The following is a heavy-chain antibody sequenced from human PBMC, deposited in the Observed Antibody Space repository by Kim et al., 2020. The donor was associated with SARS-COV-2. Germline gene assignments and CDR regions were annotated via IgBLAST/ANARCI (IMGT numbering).Heavy chain of an antibody. V-gene: IGHV6-1*01. D-gene: IGHD6-13*01. CDR3: ARRSISADGIFDY. Sequence: SQTLSLTCAISGDSVSSNSATWNWIRQSPSRGLEWLGRTYYRSKWYNDYALSVKSRITINPDTSKNQFSLQLNSVTPEDTAVYFCARRSISADGIFDYWGQGPLVTVSS. CDR2: TYYRSKWYN. J-gene: IGHJ4*02. CDR1: GDSVSSNSAT.